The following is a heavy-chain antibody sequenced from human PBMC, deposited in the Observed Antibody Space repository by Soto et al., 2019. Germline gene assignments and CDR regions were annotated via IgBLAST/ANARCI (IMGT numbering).Heavy chain of an antibody. CDR3: ARDLVRSLEWTYMYYFDY. D-gene: IGHD3-3*01. Sequence: GASVKVSCKASGYTFTSYGISWVRQAPGQGLEWMGWISAYNGNTNYAQKLQGRVTMTTDTSASTAYMELSSLRSEDTAVYYCARDLVRSLEWTYMYYFDYWGQGTLVTVSS. CDR1: GYTFTSYG. V-gene: IGHV1-18*01. CDR2: ISAYNGNT. J-gene: IGHJ4*02.